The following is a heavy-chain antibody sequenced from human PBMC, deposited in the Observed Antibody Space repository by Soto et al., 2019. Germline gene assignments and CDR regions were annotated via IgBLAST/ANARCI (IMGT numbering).Heavy chain of an antibody. J-gene: IGHJ4*02. Sequence: PSETLSLTRTVSGGSISSYYWSWIRQPPGKGLEWIGYIYYSGSTNYNPSLKSRVTISVDTSTKQFSLKLPSVTAPDTAVDFCARGPYSNGAWGAYFDYWGQGSLVTVSP. D-gene: IGHD6-19*01. CDR3: ARGPYSNGAWGAYFDY. CDR1: GGSISSYY. CDR2: IYYSGST. V-gene: IGHV4-59*01.